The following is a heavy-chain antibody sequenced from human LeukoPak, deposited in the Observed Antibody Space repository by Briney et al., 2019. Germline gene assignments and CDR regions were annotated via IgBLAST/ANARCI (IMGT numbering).Heavy chain of an antibody. J-gene: IGHJ4*02. D-gene: IGHD6-13*01. CDR3: ARTPSPIAAAGRFDY. CDR2: INHSGST. V-gene: IGHV4-34*01. CDR1: GGSFSGYY. Sequence: PSETLSLTCAVYGGSFSGYYWSWIRQPPGKGLEWVGEINHSGSTNYNPSLKSRVTISVDTSKNQPSLKLSSVTAADTAVYYCARTPSPIAAAGRFDYWGQGTLVTVSS.